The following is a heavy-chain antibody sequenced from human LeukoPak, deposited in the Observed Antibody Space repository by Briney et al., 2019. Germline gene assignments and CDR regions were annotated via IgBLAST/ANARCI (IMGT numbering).Heavy chain of an antibody. CDR2: IKQDGSEK. D-gene: IGHD6-13*01. CDR3: ARDGIAAAADNFDY. V-gene: IGHV3-7*01. CDR1: GFTFSSYW. Sequence: GGSLRLSCAASGFTFSSYWMSWVRQAPGKGLEWVANIKQDGSEKYYVDSVKGRFTIFRDNAKNSLYLQMNSLRAEDTAVYYCARDGIAAAADNFDYWGQGTLVTVSS. J-gene: IGHJ4*02.